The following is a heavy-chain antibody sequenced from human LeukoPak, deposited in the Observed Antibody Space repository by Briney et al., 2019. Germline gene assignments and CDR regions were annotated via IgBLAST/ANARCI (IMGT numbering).Heavy chain of an antibody. D-gene: IGHD1-1*01. Sequence: SQTLSLTCSISGDSVSSNSAAWNWIRQSPSRGLEWLGRTYYRSKWYNDYAVSVKSRITINPDTSKNQFSLQLNSVTPEDTAVYYCARDQREYNWNDEGNWFYPSGEGTLVTVSS. CDR3: ARDQREYNWNDEGNWFYP. CDR2: TYYRSKWYN. CDR1: GDSVSSNSAA. J-gene: IGHJ5*02. V-gene: IGHV6-1*01.